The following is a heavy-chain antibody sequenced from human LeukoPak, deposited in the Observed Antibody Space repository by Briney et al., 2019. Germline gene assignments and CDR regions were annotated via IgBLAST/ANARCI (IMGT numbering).Heavy chain of an antibody. CDR2: IYYSGST. V-gene: IGHV4-30-4*08. Sequence: PSEALSLTCTVSGGSISSGDYYWSWIRQPPGKGLEWIGYIYYSGSTYYNPSLKSRVTISVDTSKNQFSLKLSSVTAADTAVYYCARVSGGYFDYWGQGTLATVSS. CDR3: ARVSGGYFDY. CDR1: GGSISSGDYY. J-gene: IGHJ4*02. D-gene: IGHD3-22*01.